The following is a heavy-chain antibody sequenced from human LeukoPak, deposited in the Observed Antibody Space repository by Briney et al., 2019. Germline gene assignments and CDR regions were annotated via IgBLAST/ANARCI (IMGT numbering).Heavy chain of an antibody. CDR3: ARVIDFGSSGYYLAY. CDR1: GTSFSSSY. D-gene: IGHD3-22*01. V-gene: IGHV4-4*07. Sequence: PSETLSLTCTVSGTSFSSSYWSWIRQPAGKGLEWIGRIYTSGNTNYNPSLNSRVTVSVDTSKNQFSLNLSSVTAADTALYYCARVIDFGSSGYYLAYWGQGTRVTVSS. CDR2: IYTSGNT. J-gene: IGHJ4*02.